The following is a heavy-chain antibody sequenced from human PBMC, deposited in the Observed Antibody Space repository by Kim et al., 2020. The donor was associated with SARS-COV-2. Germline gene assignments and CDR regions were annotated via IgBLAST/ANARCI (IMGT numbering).Heavy chain of an antibody. Sequence: ASVKVSCKASGYTFTSYDINWVRQATGQGLEWMGWMNPNSGNTGYAQKFQGRVTMTRNTSISTAYMELSSLRSEDTAAYYCARETRRITIFGVVTAPNYYYYMDVWGKGTTVTVSS. CDR1: GYTFTSYD. CDR3: ARETRRITIFGVVTAPNYYYYMDV. D-gene: IGHD3-3*01. CDR2: MNPNSGNT. J-gene: IGHJ6*03. V-gene: IGHV1-8*01.